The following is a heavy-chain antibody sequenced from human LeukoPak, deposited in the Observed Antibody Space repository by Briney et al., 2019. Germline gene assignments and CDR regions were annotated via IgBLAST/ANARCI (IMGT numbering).Heavy chain of an antibody. Sequence: SETLSLTCTVSGGSISSYYWSWIRQPPGKGLEWIGYIYYSGSTNYNPSLKGRVTISVDTSKNQFSLKLSSVTAADTAVYYCARGTSELLYYWGQGTLVTVSS. CDR3: ARGTSELLYY. D-gene: IGHD1-26*01. CDR1: GGSISSYY. V-gene: IGHV4-59*01. CDR2: IYYSGST. J-gene: IGHJ4*02.